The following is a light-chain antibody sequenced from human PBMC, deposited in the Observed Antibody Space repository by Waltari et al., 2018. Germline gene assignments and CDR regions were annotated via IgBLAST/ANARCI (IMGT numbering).Light chain of an antibody. CDR1: SSNIGSNY. J-gene: IGLJ3*02. V-gene: IGLV1-47*01. CDR2: RNN. CDR3: AAWDDSLSGRWV. Sequence: QSVLTQQPSASGTPGQRVTISCSGSSSNIGSNYVYWYQQLPGTAPKLLIYRNNQRPSGVPARFSGSKSGTSASLAISGLRSEDEADYYCAAWDDSLSGRWVFGGGTKLTVL.